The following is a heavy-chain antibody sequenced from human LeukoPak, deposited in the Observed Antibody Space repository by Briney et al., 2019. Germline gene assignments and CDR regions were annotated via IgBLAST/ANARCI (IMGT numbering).Heavy chain of an antibody. Sequence: PGGSLRLSCAASGFTFSSYGMHWVRQAPGKGLEWVAVISYDGSNKYYADSVKGRFTISRDNSKNTLYLQMNSLRAEDTAVYYCAKDSPLGDYYGMDVWGQGTTVTVSS. V-gene: IGHV3-30*18. J-gene: IGHJ6*02. CDR3: AKDSPLGDYYGMDV. D-gene: IGHD3-10*01. CDR1: GFTFSSYG. CDR2: ISYDGSNK.